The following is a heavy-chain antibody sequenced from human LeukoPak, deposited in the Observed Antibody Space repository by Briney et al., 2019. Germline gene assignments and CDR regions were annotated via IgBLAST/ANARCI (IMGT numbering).Heavy chain of an antibody. D-gene: IGHD5-18*01. CDR3: ARGGQEDTANLLTY. J-gene: IGHJ4*02. Sequence: PGGSLRLSCAASGFTFSSYAMHWVRQAPGKGLEWVAVISYDGSNKYYADSVKGRFTISRDNSKNTLYLQMNSLRAEDTAVYYCARGGQEDTANLLTYWGQGTLVTVSS. V-gene: IGHV3-30-3*01. CDR2: ISYDGSNK. CDR1: GFTFSSYA.